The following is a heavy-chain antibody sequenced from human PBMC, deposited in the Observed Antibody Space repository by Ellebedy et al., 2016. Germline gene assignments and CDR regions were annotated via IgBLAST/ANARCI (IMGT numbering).Heavy chain of an antibody. D-gene: IGHD6-6*01. CDR1: GGSVDTYY. CDR2: VFYGGST. CDR3: VRDVSLYSSSPSFDF. J-gene: IGHJ4*02. V-gene: IGHV4-59*02. Sequence: SETLSLXXTVSGGSVDTYYWTWIRQSPGKGLEWIGYVFYGGSTKYNPSLRSRVTISLDTSRNQFSLKVKSVTAADTAVYFCVRDVSLYSSSPSFDFWGQGILVTVSS.